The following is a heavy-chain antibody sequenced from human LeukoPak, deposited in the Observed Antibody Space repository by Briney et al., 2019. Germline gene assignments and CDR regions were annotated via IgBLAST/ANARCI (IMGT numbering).Heavy chain of an antibody. CDR1: VGTFSSYA. D-gene: IGHD3-22*01. CDR3: ARDRNPAHYYDSSGYLGWFDP. CDR2: IIPIFGTA. Sequence: SVKVSCKASVGTFSSYAISWVRQAPGQGLEWMGGIIPIFGTANYAQKFQGRVTITADESTSTAYMELSSLRSEDTAVYYCARDRNPAHYYDSSGYLGWFDPWGQGTLVTVSS. J-gene: IGHJ5*02. V-gene: IGHV1-69*13.